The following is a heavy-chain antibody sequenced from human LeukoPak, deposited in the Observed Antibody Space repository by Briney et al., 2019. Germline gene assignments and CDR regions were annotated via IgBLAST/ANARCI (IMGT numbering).Heavy chain of an antibody. J-gene: IGHJ4*02. V-gene: IGHV1-18*01. CDR3: ARAPRQYYYDSSGYHY. Sequence: ASVKVSCKASGYTFTSYGISWVRQAPGQGLEWMGWISAYNGNTNYAQKLQGRVTMTTDTSTSTAYVELRSLRSDDTAVYYCARAPRQYYYDSSGYHYWGQGTLVTVSS. D-gene: IGHD3-22*01. CDR2: ISAYNGNT. CDR1: GYTFTSYG.